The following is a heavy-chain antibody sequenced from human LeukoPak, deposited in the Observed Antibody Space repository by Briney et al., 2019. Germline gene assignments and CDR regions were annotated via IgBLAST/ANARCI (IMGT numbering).Heavy chain of an antibody. CDR3: ARAMRSGYDY. D-gene: IGHD5-12*01. J-gene: IGHJ4*02. V-gene: IGHV3-48*02. Sequence: PGGSLRLSCAASGFIFSNYGVNWVRQAPGKGPEWLSYISSSSDAIYYADSVKGRFTISRDNAKNSLYLEMNSLRDEDTAVYYCARAMRSGYDYWGQGTLVTVSS. CDR2: ISSSSDAI. CDR1: GFIFSNYG.